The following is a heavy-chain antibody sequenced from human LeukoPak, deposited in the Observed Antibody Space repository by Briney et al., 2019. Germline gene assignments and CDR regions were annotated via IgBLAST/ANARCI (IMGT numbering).Heavy chain of an antibody. CDR2: ISSSRSYI. V-gene: IGHV3-21*01. J-gene: IGHJ3*02. CDR3: ARDTLAANAAFDI. Sequence: GGSLRLSCAASGFTFSIYTMNWVRHAPGEGLEGVSSISSSRSYIYYADSVTGRFTITSESATNSLYLKLNTMTAENTAVSYCARDTLAANAAFDIWGQGTMLTLSS. D-gene: IGHD6-19*01. CDR1: GFTFSIYT.